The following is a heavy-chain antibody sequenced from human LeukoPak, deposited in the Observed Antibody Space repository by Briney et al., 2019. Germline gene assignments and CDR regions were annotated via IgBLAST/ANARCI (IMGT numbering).Heavy chain of an antibody. V-gene: IGHV3-23*01. CDR3: AKDEYSGSYNAFDI. D-gene: IGHD1-26*01. CDR1: GFTFSSYS. CDR2: ISGGGGST. J-gene: IGHJ3*02. Sequence: GGSLRLSCAASGFTFSSYSMSWVRQAPGKGLEWVSAISGGGGSTYYADSVKGRFTISRDNSKNTLYLQMNSVRAEDTAVYYCAKDEYSGSYNAFDIWGQGTMVTVSS.